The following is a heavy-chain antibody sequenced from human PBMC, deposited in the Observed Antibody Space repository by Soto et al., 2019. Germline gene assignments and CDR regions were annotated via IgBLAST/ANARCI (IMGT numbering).Heavy chain of an antibody. CDR2: IYHSGST. J-gene: IGHJ4*02. CDR1: GGYISSGGYY. V-gene: IGHV4-31*03. D-gene: IGHD6-13*01. Sequence: SETLSLTCTVSGGYISSGGYYWSWIRQHPGKGLEWIGYIYHSGSTNYNPSLKSRVTISVDKSKNQFSLKLSSVTAADTAVYYCARCIAAAGPIDYWGQGTLVTVSS. CDR3: ARCIAAAGPIDY.